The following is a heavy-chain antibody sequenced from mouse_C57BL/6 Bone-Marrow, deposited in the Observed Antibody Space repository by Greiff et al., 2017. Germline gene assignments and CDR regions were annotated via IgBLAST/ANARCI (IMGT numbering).Heavy chain of an antibody. CDR2: INYDGSST. V-gene: IGHV5-16*01. CDR1: GFTFSDYY. Sequence: EVQVVESEGGLVQPGSSMKLSCTASGFTFSDYYMAWVRQVPEKGLEWVANINYDGSSTYYLDSLKSRFIISRDNAKNILYLQMSSLKSEDTATYYCARDRGKYYYAMDYWGQGTSVTVSS. CDR3: ARDRGKYYYAMDY. J-gene: IGHJ4*01.